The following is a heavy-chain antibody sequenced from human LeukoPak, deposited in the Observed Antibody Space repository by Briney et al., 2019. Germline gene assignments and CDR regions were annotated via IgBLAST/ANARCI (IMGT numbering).Heavy chain of an antibody. CDR3: ARETPGAGHFDY. D-gene: IGHD7-27*01. Sequence: KSSETLSLTCTVSGGSINYYYWMWIRQPPGKGLEWIGYIYYSGGTHYNPSLKSRVTMLVDTSKNQFSLKLTAVTAADTAVYYRARETPGAGHFDYWGQGSLVTVSS. V-gene: IGHV4-59*01. J-gene: IGHJ4*02. CDR2: IYYSGGT. CDR1: GGSINYYY.